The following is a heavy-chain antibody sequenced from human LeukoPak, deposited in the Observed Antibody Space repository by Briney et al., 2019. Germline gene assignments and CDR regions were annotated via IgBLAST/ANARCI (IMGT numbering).Heavy chain of an antibody. CDR3: ARIGYCSSTSCLGEAFDI. D-gene: IGHD2-2*01. V-gene: IGHV1-69*01. CDR2: IIPIFGTA. Sequence: SSVKVSCKASGGTFSSYAISWVRQAPGQGLEWMGGIIPIFGTANYAQKFQGRVTITADESTSTAYMELSSLRSEDTAVYYCARIGYCSSTSCLGEAFDIWGQGTMVTVSS. CDR1: GGTFSSYA. J-gene: IGHJ3*02.